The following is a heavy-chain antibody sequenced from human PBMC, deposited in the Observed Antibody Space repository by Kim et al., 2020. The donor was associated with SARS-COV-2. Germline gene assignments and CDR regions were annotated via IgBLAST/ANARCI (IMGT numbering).Heavy chain of an antibody. V-gene: IGHV4-61*01. J-gene: IGHJ4*02. CDR1: GGSISSGSYF. D-gene: IGHD3-3*01. CDR2: ICYSGNT. Sequence: SETLSLTCTVSGGSISSGSYFWSWIRQPPGKGLEWIGYICYSGNTNSNPSLKSRVTMSIDTSKNQFSLKLRSVTAADTALYYCARAPTDCWSGYPYCFDFWGQGTLVTVSS. CDR3: ARAPTDCWSGYPYCFDF.